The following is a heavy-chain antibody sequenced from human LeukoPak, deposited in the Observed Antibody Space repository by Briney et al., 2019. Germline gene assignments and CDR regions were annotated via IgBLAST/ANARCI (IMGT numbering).Heavy chain of an antibody. D-gene: IGHD4-17*01. J-gene: IGHJ4*02. CDR3: AKATVTTGHFDY. CDR2: ISWNSGSI. Sequence: GVSLRLSCAASGFTFDDYAMHWVRQAPGKGLEWVSGISWNSGSIGYADSVKGRFTISRDNAKNSLYLQMNSLRAEDTALYYCAKATVTTGHFDYWGQGTLVTVSS. CDR1: GFTFDDYA. V-gene: IGHV3-9*01.